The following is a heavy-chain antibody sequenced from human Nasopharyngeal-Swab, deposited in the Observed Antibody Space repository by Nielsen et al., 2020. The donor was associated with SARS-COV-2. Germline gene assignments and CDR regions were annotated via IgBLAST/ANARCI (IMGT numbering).Heavy chain of an antibody. CDR2: IYYSGST. D-gene: IGHD2-8*01. J-gene: IGHJ5*02. CDR3: ARVVMVYAIYWFDP. V-gene: IGHV4-59*01. Sequence: RQAPGKGLEWIGYIYYSGSTNYNPSLKGRVTISVDTSKNQFSLKLSSVTAADTAVYYCARVVMVYAIYWFDPWGQGTLVTVSS.